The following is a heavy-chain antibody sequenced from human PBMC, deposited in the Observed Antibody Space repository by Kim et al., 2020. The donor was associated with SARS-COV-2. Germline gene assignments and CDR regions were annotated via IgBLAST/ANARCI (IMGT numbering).Heavy chain of an antibody. CDR1: GGSISSSSYY. Sequence: SETLSLTCTVSGGSISSSSYYWGWIRQPPGKGLEWIGSIYYSGSTYYNPSLKSRVTISVDTSKNQFSLKLSSVTAADTAVYYCARLNYDYVWGSYRYKGVYYFDYWGQGTLVTVSS. D-gene: IGHD3-16*02. CDR2: IYYSGST. V-gene: IGHV4-39*01. J-gene: IGHJ4*02. CDR3: ARLNYDYVWGSYRYKGVYYFDY.